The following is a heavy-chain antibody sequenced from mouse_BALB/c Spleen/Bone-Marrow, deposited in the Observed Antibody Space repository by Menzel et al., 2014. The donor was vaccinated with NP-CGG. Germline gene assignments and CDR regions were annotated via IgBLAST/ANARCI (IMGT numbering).Heavy chain of an antibody. CDR1: GFSLTSYS. Sequence: VKLMESGPGLVAPSQSLSITCTVSGFSLTSYSVHWVRQPPGKGLEWLGVIWAGGSTNYNSALMSRLSISKDNSKSQVFLKMSSLQTDDTAMFYCARDDDSYAMDYWGLGTSVTVSS. V-gene: IGHV2-9*02. CDR3: ARDDDSYAMDY. CDR2: IWAGGST. J-gene: IGHJ4*01. D-gene: IGHD2-3*01.